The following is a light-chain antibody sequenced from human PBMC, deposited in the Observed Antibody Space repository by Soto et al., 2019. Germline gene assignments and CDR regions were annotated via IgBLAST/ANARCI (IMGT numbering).Light chain of an antibody. CDR1: RSISDW. CDR2: DAS. Sequence: DIQMTHSPSSLSPSFGARVTITCRASRSISDWLAWYQQKPGKAPELLIFDASNLKSGVSSRFSGSGSGTEFTLTISRLQPDDVATYYCLQYSSHSWTFGQGTKV. J-gene: IGKJ1*01. CDR3: LQYSSHSWT. V-gene: IGKV1-5*01.